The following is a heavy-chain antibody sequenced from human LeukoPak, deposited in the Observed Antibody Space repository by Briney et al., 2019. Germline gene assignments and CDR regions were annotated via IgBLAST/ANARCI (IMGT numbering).Heavy chain of an antibody. CDR2: INHSGST. V-gene: IGHV4-34*01. CDR1: GGSFSGYY. D-gene: IGHD6-13*01. CDR3: ARYTAGTGSSWSLYYFDY. J-gene: IGHJ4*02. Sequence: PSETLSLTCAVYGGSFSGYYWSWIRQPPGKGLEWIGEINHSGSTNYNPSLKSRVTISVDTSKNQFSLKLSSVTAAGTAVYYCARYTAGTGSSWSLYYFDYWGQGTLVTVSS.